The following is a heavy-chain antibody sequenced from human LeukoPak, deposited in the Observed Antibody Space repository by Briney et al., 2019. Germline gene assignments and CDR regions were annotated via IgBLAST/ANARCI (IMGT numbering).Heavy chain of an antibody. CDR2: ISPSGDST. V-gene: IGHV3-23*01. Sequence: PGGSLRLSCVVSGITFSSYAMNSVRQAPGKGLEWVSGISPSGDSTFYADSVKGRFTISRDNSKNTLYFQLHSLRAEDTALYYCAKDRILANFAGGFDYWGQGTPVTVSS. D-gene: IGHD1-26*01. CDR3: AKDRILANFAGGFDY. J-gene: IGHJ4*02. CDR1: GITFSSYA.